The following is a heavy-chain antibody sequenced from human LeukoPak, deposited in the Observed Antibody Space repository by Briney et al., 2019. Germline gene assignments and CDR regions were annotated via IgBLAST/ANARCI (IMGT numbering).Heavy chain of an antibody. V-gene: IGHV5-10-1*01. CDR3: ARARGDHYSFDY. CDR2: IDPSDSYT. D-gene: IGHD3-10*01. Sequence: GESLKISCKGYGYSFTSYWIIWVRQMPGKGLEWMGRIDPSDSYTNYSPSLRGHVTISADKSISAAYLQWSNLKASDTAMCYCARARGDHYSFDYWGQGTLVTVSS. CDR1: GYSFTSYW. J-gene: IGHJ4*02.